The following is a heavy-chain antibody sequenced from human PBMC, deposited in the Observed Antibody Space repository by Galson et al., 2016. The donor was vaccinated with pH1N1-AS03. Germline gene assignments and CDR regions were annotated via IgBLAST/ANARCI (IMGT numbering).Heavy chain of an antibody. J-gene: IGHJ4*02. CDR3: TRYPRGGNSVGGTYSFVY. D-gene: IGHD1-26*01. V-gene: IGHV3-49*04. CDR1: GFTFGDYA. CDR2: IRRQGNGGTT. Sequence: SLRLSCAASGFTFGDYAMGWVRQAPGKGLGWVGIIRRQGNGGTTEYAASVKDRFTISSDDSESIAYLQMNSLNTEDTAVYYCTRYPRGGNSVGGTYSFVYWGQGTLVTVSS.